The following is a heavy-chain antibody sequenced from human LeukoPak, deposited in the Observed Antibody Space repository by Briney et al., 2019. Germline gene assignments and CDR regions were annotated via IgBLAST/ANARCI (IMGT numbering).Heavy chain of an antibody. CDR3: ARVQHYYSVWFDP. J-gene: IGHJ5*02. CDR1: GFTFSSYA. V-gene: IGHV3-30*04. CDR2: ISYDGSNK. Sequence: GGSLRLSCAASGFTFSSYAMHWVRQAPGKGLEWVAVISYDGSNKYYADSVKGRFTISRDNSKNTLYLQMNSLRAEDTAVYYCARVQHYYSVWFDPWGQGTLVIVSS. D-gene: IGHD3-10*01.